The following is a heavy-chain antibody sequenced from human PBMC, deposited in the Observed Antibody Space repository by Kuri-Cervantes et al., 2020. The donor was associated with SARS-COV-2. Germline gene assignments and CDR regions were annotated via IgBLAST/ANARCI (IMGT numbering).Heavy chain of an antibody. CDR2: ISSSGGST. CDR1: GFTFSSYA. V-gene: IGHV3-23*01. CDR3: ARAYDFWSGYYPH. D-gene: IGHD3-3*01. Sequence: GESLKISCAASGFTFSSYAMSWVRQAPGKGLEWVSAISSSGGSTYYADSVKGRFTISRDNSKNTLYLQMNSLRAEDTAVYYCARAYDFWSGYYPHWGQGTLVTVSS. J-gene: IGHJ4*02.